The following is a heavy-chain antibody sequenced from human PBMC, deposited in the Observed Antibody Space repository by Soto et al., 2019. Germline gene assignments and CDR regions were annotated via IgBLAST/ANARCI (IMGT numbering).Heavy chain of an antibody. CDR3: ASSRASMDFDY. V-gene: IGHV3-21*01. CDR1: GFTFSSYS. J-gene: IGHJ4*02. CDR2: ISSSSSYI. D-gene: IGHD2-2*01. Sequence: EVQLVESGGGLVKPGGSLRLSCAASGFTFSSYSMNWVRQAPGKGLEWVSSISSSSSYIYYADSVKGRFTISRDNAKNSLYLQMNGLSAEDTAVYSCASSRASMDFDYWGQGTLVTVSS.